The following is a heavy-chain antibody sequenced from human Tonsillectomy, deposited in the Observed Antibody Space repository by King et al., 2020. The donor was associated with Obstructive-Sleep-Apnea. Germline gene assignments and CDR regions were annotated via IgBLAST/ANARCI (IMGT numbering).Heavy chain of an antibody. V-gene: IGHV4-34*01. Sequence: VQLQQWGAGLLKPSETLSLTCAVYGGSFSAYYWGWIRQPPGKGLEGIGEINHSGNTNCNPSLKSRVAISVDTSRNQFFLKLHSVTAADTAVYYCARVLGAAGPDYYFDYWGQGTLVTVSS. J-gene: IGHJ4*02. CDR3: ARVLGAAGPDYYFDY. CDR2: INHSGNT. CDR1: GGSFSAYY. D-gene: IGHD2-15*01.